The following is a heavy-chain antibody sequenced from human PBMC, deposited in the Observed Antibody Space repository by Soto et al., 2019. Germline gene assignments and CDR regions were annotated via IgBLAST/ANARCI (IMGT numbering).Heavy chain of an antibody. Sequence: QVQLVQSGAEVRKPGSSVKVSCKASGGTFSSYIISWVRQAPGQGLAWMGEIIPIFGTTNYSQKFQGRVTVTADESTRTAYMEMSSLRSEDTAVYYCARDRVLPGATPHWFDPWGQGTLVTVSS. D-gene: IGHD2-2*01. CDR2: IIPIFGTT. CDR3: ARDRVLPGATPHWFDP. CDR1: GGTFSSYI. J-gene: IGHJ5*02. V-gene: IGHV1-69*01.